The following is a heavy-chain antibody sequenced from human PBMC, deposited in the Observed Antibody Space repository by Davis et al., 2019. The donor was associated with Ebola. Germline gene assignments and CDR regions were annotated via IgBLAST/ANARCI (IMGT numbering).Heavy chain of an antibody. J-gene: IGHJ6*02. CDR2: IYHSGST. Sequence: WVRQPPGKGLEWIGEIYHSGSTNYNPSLKSRVTISVDKSKNQFSLKLSSVTAADTAVYYCARDDYGDYNYGMDVWGQGTTVTVSS. CDR3: ARDDYGDYNYGMDV. D-gene: IGHD3-16*01. V-gene: IGHV4-4*02.